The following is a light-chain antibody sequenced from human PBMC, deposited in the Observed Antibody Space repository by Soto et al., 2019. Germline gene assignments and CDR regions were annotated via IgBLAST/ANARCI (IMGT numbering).Light chain of an antibody. J-gene: IGKJ1*01. CDR1: QSISSW. Sequence: DIQMTQSPSTLSASVGDRVTITCRASQSISSWLAWYQQKPGKAAKLLIYDASSLESGVPSRFSGSGSGTEFTLTISSLQPDDFATYYCQQYNSYSGTVGQGTKVEIK. V-gene: IGKV1-5*01. CDR3: QQYNSYSGT. CDR2: DAS.